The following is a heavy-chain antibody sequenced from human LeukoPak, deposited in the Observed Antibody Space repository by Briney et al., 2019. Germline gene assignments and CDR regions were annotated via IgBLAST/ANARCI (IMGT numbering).Heavy chain of an antibody. J-gene: IGHJ2*01. V-gene: IGHV1-18*01. CDR3: ARDRVDIVATILWDYGDYPFDL. D-gene: IGHD5-12*01. Sequence: VASVKVSCKASGYTFTSYGISWVRQAPGQGLEWMGWISAYNGNTNYAQKLQGRVTMTTDTSTSTAYMELRSLRSDDTAVYYCARDRVDIVATILWDYGDYPFDLWGRGTLVTVSS. CDR2: ISAYNGNT. CDR1: GYTFTSYG.